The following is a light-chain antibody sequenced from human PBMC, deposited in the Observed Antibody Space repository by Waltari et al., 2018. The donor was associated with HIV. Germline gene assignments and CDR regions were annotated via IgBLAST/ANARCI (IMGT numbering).Light chain of an antibody. CDR3: QQYISYSPYT. CDR1: QSISSW. V-gene: IGKV1-5*03. Sequence: DIQMTQSPSTLSAFVGDRVTITCRASQSISSWLAWYQQKPGKAPKLLIYKASSLECGVPSRFSGSGSGTEFTLTISSLQPDDFATYYCQQYISYSPYTFGQGTKLEIK. J-gene: IGKJ2*01. CDR2: KAS.